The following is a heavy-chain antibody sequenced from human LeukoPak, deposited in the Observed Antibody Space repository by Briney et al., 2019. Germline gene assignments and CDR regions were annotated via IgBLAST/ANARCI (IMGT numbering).Heavy chain of an antibody. CDR1: GGSISNYY. CDR2: VYSSGST. J-gene: IGHJ4*02. Sequence: SETLSLTCIVSGGSISNYYGSWVRQPPGKGLEWIGYVYSSGSTNYNPSLKSRVTISVDTSKNQFSLRLTSVTAADTAVYYCARGQLYYDSTGYYYWGQGTLVTVSS. V-gene: IGHV4-59*01. D-gene: IGHD3-22*01. CDR3: ARGQLYYDSTGYYY.